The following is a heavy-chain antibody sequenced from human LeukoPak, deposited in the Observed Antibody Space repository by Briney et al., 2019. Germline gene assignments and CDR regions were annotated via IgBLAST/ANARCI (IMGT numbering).Heavy chain of an antibody. CDR2: TSYDGSNK. CDR3: AKDTYYHDSSGFPDY. Sequence: SGGSLRLSCAASGFIFSNYGMHWVRQAPGKGLEWVAVTSYDGSNKYYADSVKGRFTVSRDNSKNTLNLQMDSLRAEDTAVCHCAKDTYYHDSSGFPDYWGQGTLVTVSS. J-gene: IGHJ4*02. V-gene: IGHV3-30*18. D-gene: IGHD3-22*01. CDR1: GFIFSNYG.